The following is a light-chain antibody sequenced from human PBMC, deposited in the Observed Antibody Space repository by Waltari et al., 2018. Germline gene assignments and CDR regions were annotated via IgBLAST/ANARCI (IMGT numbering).Light chain of an antibody. Sequence: QSALTQPASVSGSPGQSITISCTGTSSDVGRYNLVSWYQQHPGKAPKLMIYEGNKRPSGVSNRFSGSKSGNTASLTSSGLQAEDEADYYCCSYAGSSTYVFGTGTKVTVL. CDR3: CSYAGSSTYV. CDR1: SSDVGRYNL. J-gene: IGLJ1*01. CDR2: EGN. V-gene: IGLV2-23*01.